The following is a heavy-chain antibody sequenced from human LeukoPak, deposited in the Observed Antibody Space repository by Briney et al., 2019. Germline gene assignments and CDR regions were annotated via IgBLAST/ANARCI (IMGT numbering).Heavy chain of an antibody. J-gene: IGHJ6*02. CDR2: INTNTGNP. CDR3: ARGVLRYFDWSSGMDV. Sequence: ASVEVSCKASGYTFTSYAMNWVRQAPGQGLEWMGWINTNTGNPTYAQGFTGRFVFSLDTSVSTAYLQISSLKAEDTAVYYCARGVLRYFDWSSGMDVWGQGTTVTVSS. D-gene: IGHD3-9*01. V-gene: IGHV7-4-1*02. CDR1: GYTFTSYA.